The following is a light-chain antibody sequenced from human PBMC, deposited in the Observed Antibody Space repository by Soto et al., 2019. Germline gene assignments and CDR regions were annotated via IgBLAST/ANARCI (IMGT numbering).Light chain of an antibody. CDR1: ISNIGKNY. V-gene: IGLV1-51*01. Sequence: QSVLTQPPSVSAAPGQKVTISCSGSISNIGKNYVSWYQQLPGTAPKVLIYDNNKRPSGIPDRFSGSKSGTSATLGITGLQTEDEADYYCGTWDSSLSAPNWVFGGGTKLTVL. CDR3: GTWDSSLSAPNWV. CDR2: DNN. J-gene: IGLJ3*02.